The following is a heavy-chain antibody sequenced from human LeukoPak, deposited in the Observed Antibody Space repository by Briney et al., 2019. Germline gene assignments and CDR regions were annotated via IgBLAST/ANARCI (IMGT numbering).Heavy chain of an antibody. CDR2: IYISGST. J-gene: IGHJ4*02. D-gene: IGHD2-15*01. CDR1: GGSIRSYF. V-gene: IGHV4-4*07. CDR3: ARALNPLPGTYYFDY. Sequence: KPSETLSLTCTVSGGSIRSYFWSWIRQPAGKGLEWIGRIYISGSTNYNSSLQSRVTMSVDTSKNQFSLKLTSVTAADTAVYYCARALNPLPGTYYFDYWGQGTLVTVSS.